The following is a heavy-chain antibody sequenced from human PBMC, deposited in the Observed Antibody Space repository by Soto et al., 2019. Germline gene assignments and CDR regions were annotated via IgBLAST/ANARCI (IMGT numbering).Heavy chain of an antibody. D-gene: IGHD3-10*01. V-gene: IGHV3-72*01. CDR1: GFTFSDHY. CDR3: AIESEGFGELFS. CDR2: TRNKANSYTT. Sequence: EVQLVESGGGLVQPGGSLRLSCAASGFTFSDHYMDWVRQAPGKGLEWVGRTRNKANSYTTEYAASVKGRFTISRDDSKNSLYLQMNSLKTEDTAVYYCAIESEGFGELFSWGQGTLVTVSS. J-gene: IGHJ5*02.